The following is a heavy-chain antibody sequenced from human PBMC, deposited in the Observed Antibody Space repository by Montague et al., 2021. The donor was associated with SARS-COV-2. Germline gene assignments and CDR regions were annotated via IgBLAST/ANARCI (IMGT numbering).Heavy chain of an antibody. V-gene: IGHV3-64*01. J-gene: IGHJ6*02. CDR3: ARGAHVLLWFGESYYYYGMDV. CDR1: GFTFSSYA. D-gene: IGHD3-10*01. Sequence: SLRLSCAASGFTFSSYAMHWVRQAPGKGLEYVSAISSNGGSTYYANSVKGRFTISRDNPKNTLYLQMGSLRAEDMAVYYCARGAHVLLWFGESYYYYGMDVWGQGTTVTVSS. CDR2: ISSNGGST.